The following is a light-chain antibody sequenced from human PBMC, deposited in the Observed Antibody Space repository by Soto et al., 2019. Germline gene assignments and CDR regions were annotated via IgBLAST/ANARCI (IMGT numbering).Light chain of an antibody. CDR3: QQYDNPPLI. CDR2: DAY. V-gene: IGKV1-5*01. Sequence: DIQMTQSPSTLSGSVGDRVTITCRASQTIISWLAWYQQQPGKAPKLLIFDAYTLETGVPSRFSGSGSGTDFTLTISSLQPDDFATYYCQQYDNPPLIFGGGTKVDI. CDR1: QTIISW. J-gene: IGKJ4*01.